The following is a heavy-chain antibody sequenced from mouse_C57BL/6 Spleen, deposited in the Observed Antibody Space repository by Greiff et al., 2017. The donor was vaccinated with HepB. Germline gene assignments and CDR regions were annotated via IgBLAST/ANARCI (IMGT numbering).Heavy chain of an antibody. V-gene: IGHV1-80*01. CDR1: GYAFSSYW. CDR2: IYPGDGDT. CDR3: ARSYYYGRTGDYAMDY. D-gene: IGHD1-1*01. J-gene: IGHJ4*01. Sequence: VMLVESGAELVKPGASVKISCKASGYAFSSYWMNWVKQRPGKGLEWIGQIYPGDGDTNYNGKFKGKATLTADKSSSTAYMQLSSLTSEDSAVYFCARSYYYGRTGDYAMDYWGQGTSVTVSS.